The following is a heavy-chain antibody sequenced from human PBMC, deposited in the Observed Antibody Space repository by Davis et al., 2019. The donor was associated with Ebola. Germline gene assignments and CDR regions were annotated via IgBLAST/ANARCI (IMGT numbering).Heavy chain of an antibody. CDR2: ISSRNSYI. D-gene: IGHD3-3*01. J-gene: IGHJ5*02. CDR3: AKGGWSGYYESWFDP. V-gene: IGHV3-21*04. CDR1: GFTFSSYS. Sequence: GESLKISCAASGFTFSSYSMNWVRQAPGKGLEWVSSISSRNSYIHYADSVKGRFTISRDNAKNSLYLQMNSLRAEDTAVYYCAKGGWSGYYESWFDPWGQGTLVTVSS.